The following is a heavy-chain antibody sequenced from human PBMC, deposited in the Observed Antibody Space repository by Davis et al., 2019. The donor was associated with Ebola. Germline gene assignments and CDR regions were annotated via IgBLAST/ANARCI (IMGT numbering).Heavy chain of an antibody. Sequence: PSETLSLTCTVSGGSISRYYWSWIRQPPGKGLEWIGYIYYSGSTNYNPSLKSRVTISIDTSNSQFSLRLTSVTAADTAVYYCARSKVVAATGWFDPWGQGTLVTVSS. V-gene: IGHV4-59*01. D-gene: IGHD2-15*01. CDR2: IYYSGST. CDR1: GGSISRYY. CDR3: ARSKVVAATGWFDP. J-gene: IGHJ5*02.